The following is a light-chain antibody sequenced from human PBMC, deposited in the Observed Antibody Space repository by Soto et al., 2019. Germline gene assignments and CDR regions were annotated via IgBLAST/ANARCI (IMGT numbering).Light chain of an antibody. CDR3: QQYNNYSPLT. CDR2: KAS. CDR1: QSVTDW. J-gene: IGKJ4*01. V-gene: IGKV1-5*03. Sequence: DIQMTQSPSTLSASVGDRVTITCRASQSVTDWLAWYQQKPGKDPKLLIYKASSLESGVPSRFSGSGSGTEFTLTISSLQPDDFATYYCQQYNNYSPLTFGGGTKVEIK.